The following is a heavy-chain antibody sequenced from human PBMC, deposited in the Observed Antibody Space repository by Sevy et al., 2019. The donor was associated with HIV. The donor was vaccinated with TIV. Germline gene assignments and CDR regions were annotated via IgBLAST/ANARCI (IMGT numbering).Heavy chain of an antibody. D-gene: IGHD3-22*01. J-gene: IGHJ4*02. CDR1: GFTFSSYS. CDR2: ISSSSSTI. Sequence: GGSLRLSCAASGFTFSSYSMNWVRQAPGKGLEWVSYISSSSSTIYYADSVKGRFTISRDNAKNSLYLQMNSLRDEDTPVYYWARDDYYDSSGYSLHYWGQGTLVTVSS. V-gene: IGHV3-48*02. CDR3: ARDDYYDSSGYSLHY.